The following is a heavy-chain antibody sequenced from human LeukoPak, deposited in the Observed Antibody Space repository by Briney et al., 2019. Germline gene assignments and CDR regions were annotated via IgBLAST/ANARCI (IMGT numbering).Heavy chain of an antibody. V-gene: IGHV4-34*01. CDR2: INHSGST. D-gene: IGHD2-15*01. Sequence: PSETLSLTCAVYGGSLSGYYWSWIRQPPGKGLEWIGEINHSGSTNYNPSLKSRVTISVDTSKKQFSLKLSSVTAADTAMYYCARAYCSADRCYPGRYWGQGTLVTVSS. CDR3: ARAYCSADRCYPGRY. J-gene: IGHJ4*02. CDR1: GGSLSGYY.